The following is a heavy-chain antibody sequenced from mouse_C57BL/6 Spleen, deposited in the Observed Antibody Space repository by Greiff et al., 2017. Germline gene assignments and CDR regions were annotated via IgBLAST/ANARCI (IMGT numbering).Heavy chain of an antibody. J-gene: IGHJ3*01. Sequence: VQLQQPGAELVKPGASVKLSCKASGYTFTSYWMQWEKQRPGQGLEWIGEIDPSDSYTNYNQKFKGKATLTVDTSSSTAYMQLSSLTSEDAAVYYCARSIAQAWFAYWGQGTLVTVSA. V-gene: IGHV1-50*01. CDR1: GYTFTSYW. D-gene: IGHD3-2*02. CDR2: IDPSDSYT. CDR3: ARSIAQAWFAY.